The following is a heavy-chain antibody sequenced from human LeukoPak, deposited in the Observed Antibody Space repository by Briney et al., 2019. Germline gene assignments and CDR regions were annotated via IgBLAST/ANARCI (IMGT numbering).Heavy chain of an antibody. V-gene: IGHV3-48*01. CDR3: AREGGYGDYASGY. Sequence: GGSLRLSCAASGFTFSSYSMNWVRQAPGKGLEWVSYISSSSSTIYYADSVKGRLTISRDNAKNSLYLQMNSLRAEDTAVYYCAREGGYGDYASGYWGQGTLVTVSS. D-gene: IGHD4-17*01. CDR2: ISSSSSTI. CDR1: GFTFSSYS. J-gene: IGHJ4*02.